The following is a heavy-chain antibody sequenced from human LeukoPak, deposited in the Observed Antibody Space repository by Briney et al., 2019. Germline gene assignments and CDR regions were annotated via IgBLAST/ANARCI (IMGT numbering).Heavy chain of an antibody. D-gene: IGHD6-6*01. CDR3: ARQGTGSSFDY. CDR1: GSHFTIYW. CDR2: SYPGDSDT. J-gene: IGHJ4*02. Sequence: GGSLQISCQGSGSHFTIYWIGWVRQLPGKGREWMGVSYPGDSDTRYSPSFQGQLTISADKSISTAYLQWSSLKASDTAIYYCARQGTGSSFDYWGQGTLVTVSS. V-gene: IGHV5-51*01.